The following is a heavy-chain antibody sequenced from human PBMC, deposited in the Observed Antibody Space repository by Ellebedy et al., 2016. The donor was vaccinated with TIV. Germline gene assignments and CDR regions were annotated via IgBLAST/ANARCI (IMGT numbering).Heavy chain of an antibody. Sequence: PGGSLRLSCQGSGYSFASQWISWVCQVPGKGLEWIGRIDPGDSYINYSPPFQGHVTFSTDKSISTAYLQWGSLKASDTAMYYCARLVLRTTSARGDVFDIWGQGTMVTVSS. CDR1: GYSFASQW. CDR2: IDPGDSYI. V-gene: IGHV5-10-1*01. J-gene: IGHJ3*02. D-gene: IGHD2/OR15-2a*01. CDR3: ARLVLRTTSARGDVFDI.